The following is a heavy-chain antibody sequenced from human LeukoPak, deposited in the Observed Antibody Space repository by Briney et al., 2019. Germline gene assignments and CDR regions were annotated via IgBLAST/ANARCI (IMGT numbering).Heavy chain of an antibody. CDR1: GGSFSGYY. V-gene: IGHV4-34*01. Sequence: PSETLSLTCAVYGGSFSGYYWSWIRQPPGKGLEWIGEINHSGSTNYNPSLKSRVTISVDTSKNQFSLKLTSVTAADTAVYYCARHSIYYHNSGYSDHFDYWGQGTLVTVSS. D-gene: IGHD3-22*01. CDR2: INHSGST. J-gene: IGHJ4*02. CDR3: ARHSIYYHNSGYSDHFDY.